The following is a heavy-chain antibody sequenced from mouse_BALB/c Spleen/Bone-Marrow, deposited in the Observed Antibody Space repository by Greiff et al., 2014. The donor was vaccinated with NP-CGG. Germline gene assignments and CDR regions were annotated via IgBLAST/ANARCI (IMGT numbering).Heavy chain of an antibody. V-gene: IGHV1S56*01. Sequence: QVQLKESGPELVKPGASVRISCKASGFTFTSYFIHWMKERPGQGLEWIGWIYPGNVNTSYNEKFKGKATLTADKSSTTAYMQLSSLTSEDSAVYFCARRFITTTHWYFDVWGAGTTVTVSS. D-gene: IGHD1-2*01. CDR3: ARRFITTTHWYFDV. J-gene: IGHJ1*01. CDR2: IYPGNVNT. CDR1: GFTFTSYF.